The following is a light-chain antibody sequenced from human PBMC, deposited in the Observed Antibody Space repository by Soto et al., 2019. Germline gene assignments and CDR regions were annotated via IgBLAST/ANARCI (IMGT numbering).Light chain of an antibody. Sequence: IQMTQSPSTLSASVGDRVAITCRASQSIGIWLAWYQKKPGKAPRFLIYKASTLQTGVPSRFSGSGSGTEFTLTISSLQPDDFATYYCQQYNDYSWTFGQGTQVDIK. V-gene: IGKV1-5*03. J-gene: IGKJ1*01. CDR2: KAS. CDR1: QSIGIW. CDR3: QQYNDYSWT.